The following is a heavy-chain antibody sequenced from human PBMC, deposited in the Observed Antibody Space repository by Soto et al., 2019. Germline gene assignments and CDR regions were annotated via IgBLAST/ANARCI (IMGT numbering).Heavy chain of an antibody. V-gene: IGHV4-39*01. CDR1: GGSISSSSYY. CDR3: ARHFYYGDYRGY. Sequence: QLQLQESGPGLVKPSETLSLTCTVSGGSISSSSYYWGWIRQPPGKGLEWIGSIYYSGSTYYNPSLKSRVTISVYTSKNQFSLKRSSVTAADAAVYYCARHFYYGDYRGYWGQGTLVTVSS. D-gene: IGHD4-17*01. J-gene: IGHJ4*02. CDR2: IYYSGST.